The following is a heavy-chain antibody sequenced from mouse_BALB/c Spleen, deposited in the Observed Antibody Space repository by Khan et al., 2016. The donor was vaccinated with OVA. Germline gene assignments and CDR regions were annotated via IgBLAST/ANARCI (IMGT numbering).Heavy chain of an antibody. V-gene: IGHV3-2*02. J-gene: IGHJ2*01. D-gene: IGHD2-14*01. Sequence: EVKLLESGPGLVKPSQSLSLTCTVTGYSITSDYAWNWIRQFPGNKLEWMGHISYSGNTNYNPSLKSRISVTRDTSKNQIFLQLNSVTAEDTATCYCARGYGEDFDYWGQGTTLTVSS. CDR1: GYSITSDYA. CDR3: ARGYGEDFDY. CDR2: ISYSGNT.